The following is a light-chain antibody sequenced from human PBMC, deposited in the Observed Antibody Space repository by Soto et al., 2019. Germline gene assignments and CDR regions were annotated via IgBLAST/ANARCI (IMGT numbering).Light chain of an antibody. CDR2: EVT. CDR3: SSYTSSNTLV. CDR1: SSDIGGYNY. J-gene: IGLJ1*01. V-gene: IGLV2-14*01. Sequence: QSALTQPASVSGSPGQSITISCTGGSSDIGGYNYVSWFQQHPGKAPKPMIYEVTNRPSGVSNRFSGSKSGSTASLTISGLQAEDEADYYCSSYTSSNTLVFGTGTKVTVL.